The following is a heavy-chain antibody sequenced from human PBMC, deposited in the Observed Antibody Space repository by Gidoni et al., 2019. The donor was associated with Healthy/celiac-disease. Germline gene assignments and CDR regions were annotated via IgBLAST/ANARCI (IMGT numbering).Heavy chain of an antibody. CDR1: GGIFSSYA. V-gene: IGHV1-69*01. J-gene: IGHJ5*02. D-gene: IGHD3-3*01. CDR2: IIPIFGTA. Sequence: QVQLVQSGAEVKKPGSSLKASCKASGGIFSSYAISWVRQAPGQGLEWMGGIIPIFGTANYAQKFQGRVTITADESTSTAYMELSSLRSEDTAVYYCARSPEWLTNNWFDPWGQGTLVTVSS. CDR3: ARSPEWLTNNWFDP.